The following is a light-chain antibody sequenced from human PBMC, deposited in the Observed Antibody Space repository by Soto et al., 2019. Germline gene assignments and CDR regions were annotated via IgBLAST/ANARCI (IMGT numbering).Light chain of an antibody. V-gene: IGKV3-15*01. J-gene: IGKJ1*01. CDR2: GAS. CDR3: QHYNSYSEA. Sequence: EVVVTQSPATLSVSPGERATLYCRASQSVSSNLAWYQQKPGQAPRLLIYGASTRATGIPARFSGSGSGTEFTLTISSLQSEDFATYYCQHYNSYSEAFGQGTKVDI. CDR1: QSVSSN.